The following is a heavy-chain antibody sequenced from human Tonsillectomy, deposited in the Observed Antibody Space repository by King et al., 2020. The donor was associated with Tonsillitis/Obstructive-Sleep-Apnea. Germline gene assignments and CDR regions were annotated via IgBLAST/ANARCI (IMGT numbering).Heavy chain of an antibody. J-gene: IGHJ4*02. CDR2: IDYSGST. V-gene: IGHV4-59*01. D-gene: IGHD7-27*01. CDR1: GGSISTYF. Sequence: VQLQESGPGLVKPSETLSLTCTVSGGSISTYFWSWIRQPPGKGLEWIGYIDYSGSTNCNPSLKSRVTISVDTSKNQFSLKLSSVTAADTAVYYCARDPVLGTGDSYFDYWGQGTLVTVSS. CDR3: ARDPVLGTGDSYFDY.